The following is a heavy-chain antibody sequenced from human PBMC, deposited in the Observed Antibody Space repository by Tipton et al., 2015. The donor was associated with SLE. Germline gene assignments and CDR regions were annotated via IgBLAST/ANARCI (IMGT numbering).Heavy chain of an antibody. CDR2: IGTAGDP. CDR1: GFTFSSYD. CDR3: ARGWGGYDYFDY. V-gene: IGHV3-13*05. Sequence: SLRLSCAASGFTFSSYDMHWVRQATGKGLEWVSAIGTAGDPYYPGSVKGRFTISRDNSKNTLYLQMNSLRAEDTAVYYCARGWGGYDYFDYWGQGTLVTVSS. J-gene: IGHJ4*02. D-gene: IGHD5-12*01.